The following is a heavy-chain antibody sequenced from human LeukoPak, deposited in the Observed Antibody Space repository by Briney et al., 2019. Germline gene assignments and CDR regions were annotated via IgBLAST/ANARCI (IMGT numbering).Heavy chain of an antibody. CDR1: VDSISSGDYS. CDR2: IFHIVSS. D-gene: IGHD3-10*01. J-gene: IGHJ5*02. V-gene: IGHV4-30-2*01. Sequence: PLQTLSLTCAVSVDSISSGDYSWSWIRQPPRKGLEWIGYIFHIVSSYYNTSLKRRVTISVYRSKNQLCLRLTSVTAADTAVYYCARELWFVNAHGSWLDPWGQGTLVTVSS. CDR3: ARELWFVNAHGSWLDP.